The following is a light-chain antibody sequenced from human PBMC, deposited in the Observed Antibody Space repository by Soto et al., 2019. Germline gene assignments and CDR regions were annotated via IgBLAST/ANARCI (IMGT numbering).Light chain of an antibody. CDR2: GAF. CDR1: QSVSSSD. Sequence: EIVLTHSPGTLSLSPGERATLSCRASQSVSSSDLAWYQQKPGQAPRLLIYGAFSRATGIPDRFSGSGSGTDFTLTISRLEPEDFAVYYCQQYGSSITFGQGTRLEIK. V-gene: IGKV3-20*01. J-gene: IGKJ5*01. CDR3: QQYGSSIT.